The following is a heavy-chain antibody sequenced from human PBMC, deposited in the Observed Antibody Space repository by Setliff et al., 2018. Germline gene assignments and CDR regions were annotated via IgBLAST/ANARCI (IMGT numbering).Heavy chain of an antibody. CDR1: GYTFTSYA. J-gene: IGHJ6*03. D-gene: IGHD6-13*01. V-gene: IGHV7-4-1*02. Sequence: VASVKVSCKASGYTFTSYAMNWVRQAPGQGLEWMGWINTNTGNPTYAQGFTGRFVFSLDTSVSTAYLQISSLKAEDTAVYYCARVRPPRWYYYYYYMDVWGKGTTVTVSS. CDR2: INTNTGNP. CDR3: ARVRPPRWYYYYYYMDV.